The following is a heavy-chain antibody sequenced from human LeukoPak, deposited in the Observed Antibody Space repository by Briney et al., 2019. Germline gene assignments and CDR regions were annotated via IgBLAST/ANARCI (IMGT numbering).Heavy chain of an antibody. J-gene: IGHJ4*02. CDR2: IYYSGST. CDR1: GGSINNGGYY. D-gene: IGHD6-13*01. Sequence: SQTLSLTCTVSGGSINNGGYYWSWIRQHPGKGLEWIGYIYYSGSTYYNPSLKSRVTISVDTSKNQFSLKLSSVTAADTAVYYCARTALISSWYYFDYWGQGTLVTVSS. V-gene: IGHV4-31*03. CDR3: ARTALISSWYYFDY.